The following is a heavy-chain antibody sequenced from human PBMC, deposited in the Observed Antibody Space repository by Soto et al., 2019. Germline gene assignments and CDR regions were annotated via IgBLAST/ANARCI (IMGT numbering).Heavy chain of an antibody. CDR3: ASHYDMWSGYLSPVDY. D-gene: IGHD3-3*01. J-gene: IGHJ4*02. Sequence: EVQLVESGGGVVRPGGSLRLSCAASGFIFDDYGMNWVRQTPDKGLEWVSFINWSGVDTRYGDSVKGRFTVSRDNAKNSLFLQMNSLRAEDTAFYYCASHYDMWSGYLSPVDYWGQGTLVTVSS. V-gene: IGHV3-20*04. CDR2: INWSGVDT. CDR1: GFIFDDYG.